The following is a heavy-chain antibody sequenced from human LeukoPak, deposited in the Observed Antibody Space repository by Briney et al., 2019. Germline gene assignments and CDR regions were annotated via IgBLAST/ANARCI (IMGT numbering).Heavy chain of an antibody. CDR2: IYTSGST. CDR3: ARGSSIKYGSGSYYHNWFDP. CDR1: GGSISSYY. D-gene: IGHD3-10*01. J-gene: IGHJ5*02. V-gene: IGHV4-4*07. Sequence: PSETLSLTCTVSGGSISSYYWSWIRQPAGKGLEWIGCIYTSGSTNYNPSLKSRVTMSVDTSKNQFSLKLSSVTAADTAVYYCARGSSIKYGSGSYYHNWFDPWGQGTLVTVSS.